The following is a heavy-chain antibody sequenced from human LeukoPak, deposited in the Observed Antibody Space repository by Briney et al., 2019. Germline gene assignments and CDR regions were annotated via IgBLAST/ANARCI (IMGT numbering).Heavy chain of an antibody. D-gene: IGHD5-18*01. J-gene: IGHJ4*02. CDR2: ISSSHSTI. CDR3: ARAPGDTAMVSIY. V-gene: IGHV3-48*03. CDR1: GFTFSIYE. Sequence: SLSLSRAASGFTFSIYEMNWVRQPPGKGLQWVSYISSSHSTIYYADSVNGRFTISRDNAKNSLYLEMNGLRADDAAVYYCARAPGDTAMVSIYWGQGTLVTVSS.